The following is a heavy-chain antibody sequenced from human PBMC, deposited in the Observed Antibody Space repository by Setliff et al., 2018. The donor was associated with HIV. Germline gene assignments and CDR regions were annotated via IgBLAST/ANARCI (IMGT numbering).Heavy chain of an antibody. CDR1: GGTFNTYT. CDR3: ARAALRGWLYFDY. CDR2: IIPFTGTT. J-gene: IGHJ4*02. V-gene: IGHV1-69*16. D-gene: IGHD6-19*01. Sequence: SVKVSCKASGGTFNTYTITWVRQAPGQGLEWMGGIIPFTGTTNYAQKFQGRVTITTDESRSIFYMEVSSLRSEDKAVYYCARAALRGWLYFDYWGQGTRVTVSA.